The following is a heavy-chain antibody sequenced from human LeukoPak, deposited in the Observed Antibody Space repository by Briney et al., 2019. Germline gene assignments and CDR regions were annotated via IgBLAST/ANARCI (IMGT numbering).Heavy chain of an antibody. CDR1: GFTFSTYA. D-gene: IGHD3-9*01. CDR3: AKGSISTGYFY. J-gene: IGHJ4*02. Sequence: GESLRLSCAASGFTFSTYAMSWFRQAPGKGLEWVSAMSGSCSSTYYADSVKVRFTISRDNSKNTLYLPMSSLRAEHTAEYYCAKGSISTGYFYWGQGTLVTASS. V-gene: IGHV3-23*01. CDR2: MSGSCSST.